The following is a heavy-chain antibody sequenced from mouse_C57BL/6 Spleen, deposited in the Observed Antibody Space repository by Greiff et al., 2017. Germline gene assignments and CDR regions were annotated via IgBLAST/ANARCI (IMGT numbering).Heavy chain of an antibody. Sequence: QVQLQQPGAELVMPGASVKLSCKASGYTFTSYWMHWVKQRPGQGLEWIGEIDPSDSYTNYNQKFKGKSTLTVDKSSSTAYMQLSSLTSEDSAIYYCASGGDGSSLFDYGGQGTTLTVSS. CDR2: IDPSDSYT. J-gene: IGHJ2*01. V-gene: IGHV1-69*01. D-gene: IGHD1-1*01. CDR1: GYTFTSYW. CDR3: ASGGDGSSLFDY.